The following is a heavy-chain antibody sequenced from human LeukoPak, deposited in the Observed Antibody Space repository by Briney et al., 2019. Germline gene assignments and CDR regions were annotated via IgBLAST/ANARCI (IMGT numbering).Heavy chain of an antibody. J-gene: IGHJ6*03. CDR1: GFTFDDYA. CDR3: AKDGATIGLYYYYYYMDV. D-gene: IGHD5-12*01. CDR2: IRYDGSNK. V-gene: IGHV3-30*02. Sequence: GGSLRLSCAASGFTFDDYAMHWVRQAPGKGLEWVAFIRYDGSNKYYADSVKGRFTISRDNSKNTLYLQMNSLRAEDTAVYYCAKDGATIGLYYYYYYMDVWGKGTTVTISS.